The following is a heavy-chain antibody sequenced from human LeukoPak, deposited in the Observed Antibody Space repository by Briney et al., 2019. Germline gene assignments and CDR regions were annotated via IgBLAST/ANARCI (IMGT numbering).Heavy chain of an antibody. D-gene: IGHD3-22*01. V-gene: IGHV3-74*01. Sequence: GGSLRLSCAASGFTFSSYWMHWVRQAPGKGLVWVSRINSDGSSTSYADSVKGRFTISRDNAKNTLYLQMNSLRAEDTAVYYCAKEVGGDSSGYLGYWGQGTLVTVSS. J-gene: IGHJ4*02. CDR1: GFTFSSYW. CDR3: AKEVGGDSSGYLGY. CDR2: INSDGSST.